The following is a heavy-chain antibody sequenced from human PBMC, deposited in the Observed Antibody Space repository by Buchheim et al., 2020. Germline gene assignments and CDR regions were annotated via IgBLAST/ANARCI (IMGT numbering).Heavy chain of an antibody. J-gene: IGHJ5*02. V-gene: IGHV6-1*01. D-gene: IGHD3-22*01. CDR1: GDSVSSNSAA. CDR3: ARHLYYDSSDDRYDP. Sequence: QVQLQQSGPGLVKASQTLPLSCAVSGDSVSSNSAAWHWIRQSPSRGLEWLGRKYYRSKWYNAYAIFVKSRITIKYDTSKNQFSLHLNSVTPEDTALYYCARHLYYDSSDDRYDPWGQGTL. CDR2: KYYRSKWYN.